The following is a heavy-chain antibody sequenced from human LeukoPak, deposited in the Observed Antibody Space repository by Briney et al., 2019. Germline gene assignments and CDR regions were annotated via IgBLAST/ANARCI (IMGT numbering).Heavy chain of an antibody. Sequence: PSETLSLTCAVYGGSFSGYYWSWIRQPPGKGLEWIGEINHSGSTNYNPSLKSRVTISVDTSKNQFSLKLSSVTAADTAVYYCARAVGTTEDTYYYYGMDVWGQGTTVTVSS. D-gene: IGHD1-7*01. CDR2: INHSGST. CDR3: ARAVGTTEDTYYYYGMDV. V-gene: IGHV4-34*01. J-gene: IGHJ6*02. CDR1: GGSFSGYY.